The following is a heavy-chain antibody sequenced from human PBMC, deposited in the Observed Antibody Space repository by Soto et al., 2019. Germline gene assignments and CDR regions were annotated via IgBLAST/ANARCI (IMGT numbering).Heavy chain of an antibody. D-gene: IGHD3-22*01. CDR1: GGSFSGYY. V-gene: IGHV4-34*01. CDR2: INHSGST. J-gene: IGHJ4*02. CDR3: ARRHSSGFNLDY. Sequence: PSATLSLTCAVYGGSFSGYYWSWIRQPPGKGLEWIGEINHSGSTNYNPSLKSRVTISVDTSKNQFSLKLSSVTAADTAVYYCARRHSSGFNLDYWGQGTLVTVSS.